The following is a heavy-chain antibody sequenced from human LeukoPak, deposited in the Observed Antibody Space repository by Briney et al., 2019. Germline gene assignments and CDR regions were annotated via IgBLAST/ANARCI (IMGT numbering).Heavy chain of an antibody. Sequence: GEFLMTSCNGSGYSFNNYWISWVRQMAGKGLIWMGRSGPSDSYPDYSQSFQGHFTSSADKSIITAYRQWNSLKAPDTAMYNCTRLRSGWPRDFWGQGTLLTVCS. CDR3: TRLRSGWPRDF. J-gene: IGHJ4*02. V-gene: IGHV5-10-1*01. D-gene: IGHD6-19*01. CDR1: GYSFNNYW. CDR2: SGPSDSYP.